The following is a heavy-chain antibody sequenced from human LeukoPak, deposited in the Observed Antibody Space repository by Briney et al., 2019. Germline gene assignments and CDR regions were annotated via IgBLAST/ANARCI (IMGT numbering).Heavy chain of an antibody. J-gene: IGHJ4*02. Sequence: GGSLRLSCAASGFTFSSYAMSWVRQAPGKGLEWVSAISGSGGSTYYADSVKGRFTISRDNSKNTLYLQMNSLRAEDTAVYYCARDSSMLRGPLVIYYFDFWGQGTLVTVSS. D-gene: IGHD3-10*01. CDR2: ISGSGGST. CDR1: GFTFSSYA. CDR3: ARDSSMLRGPLVIYYFDF. V-gene: IGHV3-23*01.